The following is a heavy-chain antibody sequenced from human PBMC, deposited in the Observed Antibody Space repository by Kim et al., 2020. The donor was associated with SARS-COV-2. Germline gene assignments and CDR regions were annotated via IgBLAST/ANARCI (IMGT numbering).Heavy chain of an antibody. Sequence: VKGRFTISRNNAKNALYLQMNSMRAEDTAVYYCARGSLDYDILNEPLCDYWGQGTLVTVSS. D-gene: IGHD3-9*01. J-gene: IGHJ4*02. V-gene: IGHV3-7*04. CDR3: ARGSLDYDILNEPLCDY.